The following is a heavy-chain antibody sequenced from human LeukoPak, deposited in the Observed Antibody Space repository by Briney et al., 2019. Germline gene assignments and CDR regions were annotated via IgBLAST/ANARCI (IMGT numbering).Heavy chain of an antibody. J-gene: IGHJ4*02. CDR2: IRYDGSNT. CDR1: GFIFSSYG. Sequence: GGSLRLSCAASGFIFSSYGMHWVRQAPGKGLEWVAFIRYDGSNTYYADSVKGRFTISRDNAKNSLYLQMNSLRAEDTAVYYCARDRGSGFDYWGQGTLVTVSS. D-gene: IGHD6-19*01. V-gene: IGHV3-30*02. CDR3: ARDRGSGFDY.